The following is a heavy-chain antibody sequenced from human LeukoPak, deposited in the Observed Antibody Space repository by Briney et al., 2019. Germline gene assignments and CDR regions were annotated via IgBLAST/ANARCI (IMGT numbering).Heavy chain of an antibody. Sequence: GGSLRLSCAASGFTFDDYAMHWVRQAPGKGLEWVSLISGDGGSTYYADTVQGRFTIIRDNSKNSLYLQMNSLRTEDTALYYCIKDIHAWWNAAMEGENWFAPWGQGTLVTVSS. J-gene: IGHJ5*02. D-gene: IGHD5-18*01. CDR2: ISGDGGST. CDR3: IKDIHAWWNAAMEGENWFAP. CDR1: GFTFDDYA. V-gene: IGHV3-43*02.